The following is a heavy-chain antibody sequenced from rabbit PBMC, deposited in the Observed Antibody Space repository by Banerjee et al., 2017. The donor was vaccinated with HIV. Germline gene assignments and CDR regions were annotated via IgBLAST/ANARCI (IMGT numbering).Heavy chain of an antibody. D-gene: IGHD8-1*01. Sequence: QSLEESGGDLVKPGASLTLTCTASGFSFSSSYYMCWVRQAPGKGLEWIACIYAGSSGSTYYASWAKGRFTISKTSSTTVTLQMTSLTAADTATYFCAREGSTYYTDFNLWGPGTLVTVS. CDR3: AREGSTYYTDFNL. CDR1: GFSFSSSYY. V-gene: IGHV1S40*01. J-gene: IGHJ4*01. CDR2: IYAGSSGST.